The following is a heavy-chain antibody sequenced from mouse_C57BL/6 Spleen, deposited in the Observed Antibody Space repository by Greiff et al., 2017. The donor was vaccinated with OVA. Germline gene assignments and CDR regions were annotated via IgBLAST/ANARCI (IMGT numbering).Heavy chain of an antibody. D-gene: IGHD2-2*01. Sequence: QVTLKVSGAELVRPGASVKLSCKASGYTFTDYYINWVKQRPGQGLEWIARIYPGSGNTYYNEKFKGKATLTAEKSSSTAYMQLSSLTSEDSAVYFCARVEEVTRAMDYWGQGTSVTVSS. CDR2: IYPGSGNT. V-gene: IGHV1-76*01. CDR3: ARVEEVTRAMDY. J-gene: IGHJ4*01. CDR1: GYTFTDYY.